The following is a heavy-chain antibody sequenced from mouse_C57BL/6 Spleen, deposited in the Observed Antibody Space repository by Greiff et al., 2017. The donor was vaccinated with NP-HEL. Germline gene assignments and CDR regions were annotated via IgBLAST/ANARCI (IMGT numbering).Heavy chain of an antibody. Sequence: QVQLQQPGAELVKPGASVKLSCKASGYTFTSYWMQWVKQRPGQGLEWIGEIDPSDSYTNYNQKFKGKATLTVDTSSSTAYMQLSSLTSEDSAVYYCARSGWLLREWSFGVWGTGTTVPVSS. J-gene: IGHJ1*03. V-gene: IGHV1-50*01. CDR3: ARSGWLLREWSFGV. D-gene: IGHD2-3*01. CDR2: IDPSDSYT. CDR1: GYTFTSYW.